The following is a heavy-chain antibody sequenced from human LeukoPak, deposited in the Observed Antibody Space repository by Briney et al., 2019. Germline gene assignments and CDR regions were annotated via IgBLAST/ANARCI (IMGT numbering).Heavy chain of an antibody. J-gene: IGHJ4*02. V-gene: IGHV3-53*01. CDR1: GFTVSSNC. CDR3: ARAGDYGDCFDY. Sequence: GGSLRLSCAASGFTVSSNCMSWVRQAPGKGLEWVSVIYSGGSTYYADSVKGRFTISRDNSKNTLYLQMNSLRAEDTAVYYCARAGDYGDCFDYWGQGTLVTVSS. D-gene: IGHD4-17*01. CDR2: IYSGGST.